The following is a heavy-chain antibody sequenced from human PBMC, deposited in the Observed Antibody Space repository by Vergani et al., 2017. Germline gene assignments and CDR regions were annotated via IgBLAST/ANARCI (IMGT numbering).Heavy chain of an antibody. CDR1: GFTFSSYS. D-gene: IGHD3-10*01. V-gene: IGHV3-48*01. CDR3: ARDPGGWFGESKDDAFDI. J-gene: IGHJ3*02. Sequence: EVQLLESGGGLVQPGGSLRLSCAASGFTFSSYSMNWVRQAPGKGLEWVSYISSSSSTIYYADSVKGRFTISRDNAKNSLYLQMNSLRAEDTAVYYCARDPGGWFGESKDDAFDIWGQGTMVTVSS. CDR2: ISSSSSTI.